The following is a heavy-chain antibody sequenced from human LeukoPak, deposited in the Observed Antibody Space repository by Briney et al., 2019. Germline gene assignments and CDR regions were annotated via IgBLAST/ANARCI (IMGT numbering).Heavy chain of an antibody. CDR1: GFIFNNFG. D-gene: IGHD3-22*01. CDR3: AKGSSGSFADL. Sequence: PRGFLRLSCTASGFIFNNFGLMWVRQAPGKGLGWVSAISNDGGRTTYADFVKGRSTISRDNSKNTLFLQMNSLRAEDTALYYCAKGSSGSFADLWGQGTLVTVSS. CDR2: ISNDGGRT. J-gene: IGHJ5*02. V-gene: IGHV3-23*01.